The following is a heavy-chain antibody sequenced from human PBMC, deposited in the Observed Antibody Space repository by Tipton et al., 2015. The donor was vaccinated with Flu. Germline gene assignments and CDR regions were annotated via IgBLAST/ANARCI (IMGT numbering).Heavy chain of an antibody. V-gene: IGHV3-23*01. J-gene: IGHJ3*02. Sequence: SLRLSCAASGFTFSSYAMSWVRQAPGKGLEWVSAISGSGGSTYYADSVKGRFTISRDNSKNTLYLQMNSLRAEDTAVYYCAKSQWGLLAAFDIWGQGTMVTVSS. CDR3: AKSQWGLLAAFDI. D-gene: IGHD1-26*01. CDR2: ISGSGGST. CDR1: GFTFSSYA.